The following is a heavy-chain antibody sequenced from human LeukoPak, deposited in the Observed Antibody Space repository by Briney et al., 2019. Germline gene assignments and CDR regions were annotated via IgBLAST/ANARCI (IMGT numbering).Heavy chain of an antibody. Sequence: SETLSLTCDVSGGSCDDYYCSWIREPPGKGLEWIGEIHPHGIFYYNSSLMSRVTISIDASKTQFSLRLTSVTAADTAFYYCARGRDRSKAGDLWGQGSLVTVSS. CDR3: ARGRDRSKAGDL. D-gene: IGHD5-24*01. J-gene: IGHJ5*02. V-gene: IGHV4-34*01. CDR1: GGSCDDYY. CDR2: IHPHGIF.